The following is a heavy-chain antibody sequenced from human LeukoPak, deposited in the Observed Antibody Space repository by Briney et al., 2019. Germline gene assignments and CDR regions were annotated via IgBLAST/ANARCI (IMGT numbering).Heavy chain of an antibody. CDR3: ARTVGYSYGPKYYFDY. J-gene: IGHJ4*02. Sequence: GGSLRLSCAASGFTFSSYSMNWVRQAPGKGLEWVSYISSSSSTIYYADSVKGRFTISRDNAKNSLYLQMNSLRAEDTAVYYCARTVGYSYGPKYYFDYWGQGTLVTVSS. V-gene: IGHV3-48*04. CDR2: ISSSSSTI. CDR1: GFTFSSYS. D-gene: IGHD5-18*01.